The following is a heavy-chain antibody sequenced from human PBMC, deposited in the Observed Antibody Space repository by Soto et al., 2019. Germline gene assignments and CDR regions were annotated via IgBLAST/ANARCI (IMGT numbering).Heavy chain of an antibody. D-gene: IGHD6-13*01. Sequence: PGGSLRLSCAVSGFTFRDYYMRWVRLAPGQGLEWVSYMSSSGATIYYADSVKGRFTISRDNAKNSLYLQMNSLRADDTAVYYCARNTVSAAGADYYGLDVWGQGTTVTVSS. CDR3: ARNTVSAAGADYYGLDV. CDR1: GFTFRDYY. V-gene: IGHV3-11*01. CDR2: MSSSGATI. J-gene: IGHJ6*02.